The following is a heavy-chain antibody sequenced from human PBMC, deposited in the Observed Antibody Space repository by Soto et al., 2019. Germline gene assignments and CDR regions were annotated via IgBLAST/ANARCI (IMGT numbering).Heavy chain of an antibody. J-gene: IGHJ4*02. CDR2: IYYSGST. D-gene: IGHD3-22*01. CDR1: GGSISSYY. CDR3: ARRDSSGYGWLGYFDY. Sequence: QVQLQESGPGLVKPSETLSLTCTVSGGSISSYYWSWIRQPPGKGLEWIGYIYYSGSTKYNPSLKSRVTISLDTSKNQFSLKLSSGTAADTAVYYCARRDSSGYGWLGYFDYWGQGTLVTVSS. V-gene: IGHV4-59*01.